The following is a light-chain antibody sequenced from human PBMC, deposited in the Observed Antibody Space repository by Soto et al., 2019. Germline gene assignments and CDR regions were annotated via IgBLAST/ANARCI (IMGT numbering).Light chain of an antibody. CDR1: EDVGNS. CDR3: QQRYNWPRT. CDR2: DVS. Sequence: DIVLTQSPAILSLSPGERATLSCRASEDVGNSLAWYQQRPGQCPRLLIYDVSNRATGIPSRFSGSGSGADFTLTISSLEPDDFAVYYCQQRYNWPRTFGQGTKVDI. V-gene: IGKV3-11*01. J-gene: IGKJ1*01.